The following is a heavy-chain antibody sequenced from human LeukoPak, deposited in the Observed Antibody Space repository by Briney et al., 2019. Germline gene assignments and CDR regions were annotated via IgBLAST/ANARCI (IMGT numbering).Heavy chain of an antibody. J-gene: IGHJ4*02. Sequence: SETLSLTCAVYSGSFSGYYWSWIRQAPGKGLEWIGEINHSGSTNYNPSLRTRVTISVDTSKNQFSLKLTSVTVADTAMSYCAARGESSGSGPRWGQGALVPVSS. CDR3: AARGESSGSGPR. CDR2: INHSGST. CDR1: SGSFSGYY. V-gene: IGHV4-34*01. D-gene: IGHD3-10*01.